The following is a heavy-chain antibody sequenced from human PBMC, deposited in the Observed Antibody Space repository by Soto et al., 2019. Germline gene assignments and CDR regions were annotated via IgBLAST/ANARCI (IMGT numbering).Heavy chain of an antibody. D-gene: IGHD2-21*01. CDR2: INWNGGST. Sequence: PGGSLRLSCASSGFTFDDYGMSLVRQAPGKGLEWVSGINWNGGSTGYADSVKGRFTISRDNAKNSLYLQMNSLRAEDTALYHCARDAKYCGGDCYSNWFDPWGQGTLVTSPQ. J-gene: IGHJ5*02. CDR1: GFTFDDYG. CDR3: ARDAKYCGGDCYSNWFDP. V-gene: IGHV3-20*01.